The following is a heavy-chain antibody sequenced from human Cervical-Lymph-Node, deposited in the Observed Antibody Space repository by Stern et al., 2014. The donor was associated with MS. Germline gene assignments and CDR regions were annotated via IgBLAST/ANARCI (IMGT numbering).Heavy chain of an antibody. V-gene: IGHV1-46*01. Sequence: QVQLVQSGAEVKKPGASVNVSCKASGYTFTSYYMHWVRQAPGQGLEWMGIINPSGGSTSSAQKFQGRVTMTRHTSTSIVYMELSSLRSEDTAVYYCAREVAGHRLGLMDVWGQGTTVTVSS. CDR3: AREVAGHRLGLMDV. D-gene: IGHD6-19*01. CDR1: GYTFTSYY. CDR2: INPSGGST. J-gene: IGHJ6*02.